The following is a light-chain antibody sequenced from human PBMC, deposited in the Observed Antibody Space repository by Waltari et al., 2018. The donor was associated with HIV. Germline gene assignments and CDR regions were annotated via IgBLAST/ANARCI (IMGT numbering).Light chain of an antibody. Sequence: QSALPQPASVSGSPGQSITISCSGTSSDIGGSKDVPWYQQHPGQAPKLLISEVSRRPSGVSDRFSGFKSDNSASLTISGLRAEDEADYYCSSITRSRTWVFGGGTKLTVL. CDR3: SSITRSRTWV. J-gene: IGLJ3*02. CDR2: EVS. CDR1: SSDIGGSKD. V-gene: IGLV2-14*01.